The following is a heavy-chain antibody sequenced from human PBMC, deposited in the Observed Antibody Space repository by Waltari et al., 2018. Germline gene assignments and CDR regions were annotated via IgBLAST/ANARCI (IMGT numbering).Heavy chain of an antibody. J-gene: IGHJ4*02. Sequence: QVQLVESGGGVVQPGRSLRLSCAASGFTFSSYGMHWVRPAPGKGLEWVAVIWYDGSNKYYADSVKGRFTISRENSKNTLYLQMNSLRAEDTAVYYCARDRGIAVAGSFDYWGQGTLVTVSS. CDR3: ARDRGIAVAGSFDY. CDR1: GFTFSSYG. CDR2: IWYDGSNK. D-gene: IGHD6-19*01. V-gene: IGHV3-33*01.